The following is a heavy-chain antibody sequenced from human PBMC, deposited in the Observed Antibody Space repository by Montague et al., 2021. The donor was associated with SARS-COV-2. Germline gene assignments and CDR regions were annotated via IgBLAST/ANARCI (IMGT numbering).Heavy chain of an antibody. CDR3: AYADRCSSGSCYSPFDS. Sequence: SETLSLTCTVSGDSVKTNLYYWGWIRQPPGKGLEWIGNIYYTGTTYYNPSLKSPVTMSVDTSKNQFSLKLTSVTAADTAVYYCAYADRCSSGSCYSPFDSWGQGSLVTVSS. J-gene: IGHJ4*02. V-gene: IGHV4-39*01. CDR1: GDSVKTNLYY. D-gene: IGHD2-15*01. CDR2: IYYTGTT.